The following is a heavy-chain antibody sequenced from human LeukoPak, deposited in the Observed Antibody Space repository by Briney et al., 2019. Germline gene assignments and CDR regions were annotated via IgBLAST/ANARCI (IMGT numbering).Heavy chain of an antibody. J-gene: IGHJ3*02. Sequence: GGSLRLSCAASGFTFSNHWMHWVRQAPGKGLVWLSRINTDGRTTTYADSVKGRFTTTRDNAKNTLYLQMNSLRGEDTAVYYCTRGLYNSGPFDIWGQGTMVTVSS. D-gene: IGHD1-1*01. CDR3: TRGLYNSGPFDI. CDR1: GFTFSNHW. CDR2: INTDGRTT. V-gene: IGHV3-74*01.